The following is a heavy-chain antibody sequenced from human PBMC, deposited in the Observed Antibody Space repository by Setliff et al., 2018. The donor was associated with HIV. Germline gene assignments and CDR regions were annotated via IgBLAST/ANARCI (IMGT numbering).Heavy chain of an antibody. V-gene: IGHV4-59*04. Sequence: LSLTCTVSGGSISSYYWSWIRQPPGKGLEWIGYIYYSGSTYYNPSLKSRVTISVDTSKNQFSLKLSSVTAADTAVYYCARHRGNWNYVFDYWGQGTLVTVSS. J-gene: IGHJ4*02. D-gene: IGHD1-7*01. CDR2: IYYSGST. CDR3: ARHRGNWNYVFDY. CDR1: GGSISSYY.